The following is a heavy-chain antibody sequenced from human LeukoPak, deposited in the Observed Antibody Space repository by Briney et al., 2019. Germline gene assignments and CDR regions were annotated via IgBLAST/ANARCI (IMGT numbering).Heavy chain of an antibody. Sequence: PGGSLRLSCAASGFSFNGFSMNWVRQAPGKGLEWVSSISSSGSYIYYADSVKGRFTISRDNAENSLFLQMNSLRAEDTAVYYCARTIRLRSGLDSFDSWGQGTMVTVSS. CDR2: ISSSGSYI. CDR3: ARTIRLRSGLDSFDS. J-gene: IGHJ3*02. V-gene: IGHV3-21*01. CDR1: GFSFNGFS. D-gene: IGHD5-12*01.